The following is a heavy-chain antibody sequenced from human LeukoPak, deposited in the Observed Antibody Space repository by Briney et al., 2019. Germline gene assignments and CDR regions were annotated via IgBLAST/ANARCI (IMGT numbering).Heavy chain of an antibody. CDR2: IYYSGTT. V-gene: IGHV4-39*01. CDR1: GGSISSSNYY. D-gene: IGHD6-19*01. CDR3: ARRSGLYHSFNY. Sequence: SETLSHTCSVSGGSISSSNYYWGWIRQPPGKGLEWIGSIYYSGTTYYNPSLKSRVTISVDTSKNQFSLKLSSVTAADTAAYYCARRSGLYHSFNYWGQGTLVTVSS. J-gene: IGHJ4*02.